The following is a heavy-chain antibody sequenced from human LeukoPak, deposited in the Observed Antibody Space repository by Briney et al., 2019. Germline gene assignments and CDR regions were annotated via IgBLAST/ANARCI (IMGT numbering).Heavy chain of an antibody. V-gene: IGHV1-2*02. CDR3: AIKTSYSDFDY. Sequence: ASVKVSCKXSGYSFTYYYIHWVRQAPGQGLERMGWISPDSGGTNNAQEFQGRVTMTRDTSISTAYMEVNRLRSDDTAVYFCAIKTSYSDFDYWGQGTLVTVSS. CDR1: GYSFTYYY. CDR2: ISPDSGGT. D-gene: IGHD2-15*01. J-gene: IGHJ4*02.